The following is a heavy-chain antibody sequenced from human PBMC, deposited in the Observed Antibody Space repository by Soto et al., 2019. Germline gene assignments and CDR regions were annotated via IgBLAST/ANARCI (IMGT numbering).Heavy chain of an antibody. CDR2: IYYSGST. V-gene: IGHV4-31*03. CDR3: AREGKRGRKGHYGMDV. D-gene: IGHD3-10*01. Sequence: ILSLTCTVSGGCISSGGYYWSWIRQHPGKGLEWIGYIYYSGSTYYNPSLKSRVTISVDTSKNQFSLKLRSVTAADTAVYYCAREGKRGRKGHYGMDVWGQGTTVTVSS. CDR1: GGCISSGGYY. J-gene: IGHJ6*02.